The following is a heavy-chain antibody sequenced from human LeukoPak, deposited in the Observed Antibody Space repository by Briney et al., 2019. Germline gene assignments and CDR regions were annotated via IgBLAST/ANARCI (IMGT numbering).Heavy chain of an antibody. V-gene: IGHV3-11*04. D-gene: IGHD5-24*01. Sequence: PGGSLRLSCAASGFTFNDYYMSWIRQAPGKGLEWVSYISSRSSTVHYTDSVKGRFTISRDNAKNTLYLQMNSLRAEDTAVYYCAKQMAVDYFDYWGQGTLVTVSS. CDR2: ISSRSSTV. J-gene: IGHJ4*02. CDR1: GFTFNDYY. CDR3: AKQMAVDYFDY.